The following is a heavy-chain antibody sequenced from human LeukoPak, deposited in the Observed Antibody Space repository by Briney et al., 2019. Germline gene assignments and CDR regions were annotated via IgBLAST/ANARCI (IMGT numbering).Heavy chain of an antibody. J-gene: IGHJ4*02. V-gene: IGHV3-11*04. Sequence: GGSLRLSCTASGFPFSDFYMAWIRQPPGKGLEYISYLSSGGTTISYADSVRGRFTISRDNAENVLYLEMNSLRDDDTAVYYCARAGGDGYNSAYWGQGTLVTVSS. CDR3: ARAGGDGYNSAY. D-gene: IGHD5-24*01. CDR1: GFPFSDFY. CDR2: LSSGGTTI.